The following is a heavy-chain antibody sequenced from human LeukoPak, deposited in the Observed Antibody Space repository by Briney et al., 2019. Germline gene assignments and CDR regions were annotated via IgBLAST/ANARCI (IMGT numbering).Heavy chain of an antibody. CDR1: GYTFTSYA. D-gene: IGHD6-13*01. CDR2: INAGNGNT. J-gene: IGHJ5*02. Sequence: ASVKVSCKASGYTFTSYAMHWVRQAPGQRLEWMGWINAGNGNTKYSQKFQGRVTITRDTSASIAYMELSSLRSEGTAVYYCARGAAAGTFGWFDPWGQGTLVTVSS. CDR3: ARGAAAGTFGWFDP. V-gene: IGHV1-3*01.